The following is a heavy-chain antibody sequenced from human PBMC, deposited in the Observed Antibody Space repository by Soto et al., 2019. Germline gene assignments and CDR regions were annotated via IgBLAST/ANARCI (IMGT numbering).Heavy chain of an antibody. CDR3: VREIRGYSYGPIDF. D-gene: IGHD5-18*01. V-gene: IGHV4-30-4*01. J-gene: IGHJ4*02. Sequence: SETLSLTCSVSSGSISSSDYYWSLIRQPPGKGLEWIGYINYSGRTYYKPSLKSRLSMSIDTSKNQFSLRLTSVTVADTAVYYCVREIRGYSYGPIDFWGQGILVSVSS. CDR1: SGSISSSDYY. CDR2: INYSGRT.